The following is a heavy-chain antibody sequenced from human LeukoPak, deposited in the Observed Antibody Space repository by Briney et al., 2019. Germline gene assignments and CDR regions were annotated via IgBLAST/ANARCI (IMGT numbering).Heavy chain of an antibody. CDR2: ISTSSSFL. CDR3: ARGRVGQWLVDAFDI. D-gene: IGHD6-19*01. Sequence: GGSLRLSCAASGFTFSGSTMNWVRQAPGKGLEWVSSISTSSSFLYYADSVKGRFTISRDNAKNSLYLQMNSLRAEDTAVYYCARGRVGQWLVDAFDIWGQGTMVTVSS. CDR1: GFTFSGST. V-gene: IGHV3-21*01. J-gene: IGHJ3*02.